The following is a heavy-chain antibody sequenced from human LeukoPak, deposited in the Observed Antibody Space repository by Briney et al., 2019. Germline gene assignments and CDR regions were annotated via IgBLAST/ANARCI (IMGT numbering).Heavy chain of an antibody. V-gene: IGHV3-23*01. CDR3: ASDDRGTPYFDY. CDR2: ISGSGYST. J-gene: IGHJ4*02. CDR1: GFTFSSYA. D-gene: IGHD3-10*02. Sequence: GGSLRLSCAASGFTFSSYAMSWVRQAPGKGLEWVSAISGSGYSTYYADSVRGQFTISRDNSKNTLYLQMNSLRAEDTAVYYCASDDRGTPYFDYWGQGTLVTVSS.